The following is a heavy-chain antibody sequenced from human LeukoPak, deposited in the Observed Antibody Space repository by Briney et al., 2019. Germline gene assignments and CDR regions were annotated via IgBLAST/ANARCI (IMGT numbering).Heavy chain of an antibody. CDR1: GFTFSDYY. CDR2: ISSSGSTI. V-gene: IGHV3-11*01. CDR3: ASPYDSSGYWGIDY. Sequence: GGSLRLSCAASGFTFSDYYMSWIRQAPGKGLEWVSYISSSGSTIYYADSVKGRFTISRDNAKNSLYLQMNGLRAEDTAVYYCASPYDSSGYWGIDYWGQGTLVTVSS. J-gene: IGHJ4*02. D-gene: IGHD3-22*01.